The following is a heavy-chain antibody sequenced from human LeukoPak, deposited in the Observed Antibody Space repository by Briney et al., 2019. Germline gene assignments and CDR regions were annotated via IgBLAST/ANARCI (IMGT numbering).Heavy chain of an antibody. D-gene: IGHD5-18*01. CDR2: ISRSSSYI. CDR3: AKERRQYSYGAPVDY. CDR1: GFTFSSYS. Sequence: GGSLRLSCAASGFTFSSYSMNWVRQAPGKGLEWVSSISRSSSYIYYADSAKGRFTISRDNAKNSLYLQMNSLRAEDTAVYYCAKERRQYSYGAPVDYWGQGTLVTVSS. J-gene: IGHJ4*02. V-gene: IGHV3-21*01.